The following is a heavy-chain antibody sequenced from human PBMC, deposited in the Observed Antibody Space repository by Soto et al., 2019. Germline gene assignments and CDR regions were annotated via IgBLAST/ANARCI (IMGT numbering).Heavy chain of an antibody. Sequence: SVKGSCKAPGYTFTGYDMHWVRQAPGQGLEWMGWINPNSGGTNYAQKFQGWVTMNRDTSSITAYLELSRLRSDDTAVYYCARGDISIVVPAAITEYGMDVWGQGTTVTVSS. V-gene: IGHV1-2*04. CDR1: GYTFTGYD. J-gene: IGHJ6*02. CDR2: INPNSGGT. D-gene: IGHD2-2*02. CDR3: ARGDISIVVPAAITEYGMDV.